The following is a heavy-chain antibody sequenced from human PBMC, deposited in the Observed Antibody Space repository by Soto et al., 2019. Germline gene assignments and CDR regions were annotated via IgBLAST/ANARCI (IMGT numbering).Heavy chain of an antibody. CDR1: GYSFTTHW. Sequence: GESLKISCQGSGYSFTTHWITWVRQTPGKGLEWMGRIDPSNSYINYSPSFQGHVTISVDRSISTAYLQMNSLRAEDTAVYYCARTINFGLPGNGMDVWGQGTTVTVSS. D-gene: IGHD3-16*01. CDR3: ARTINFGLPGNGMDV. J-gene: IGHJ6*02. CDR2: IDPSNSYI. V-gene: IGHV5-10-1*01.